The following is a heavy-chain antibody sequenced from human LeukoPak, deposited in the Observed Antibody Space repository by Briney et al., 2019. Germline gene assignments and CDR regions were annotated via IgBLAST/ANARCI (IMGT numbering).Heavy chain of an antibody. CDR2: ISGTGSST. CDR3: AKVITTHYSKNPFVY. D-gene: IGHD4-4*01. J-gene: IGHJ4*02. CDR1: GFSFSSYA. Sequence: GGSLRLSCVGSGFSFSSYAMSWVRQAPGKGPEWVSDISGTGSSTYYADSVKGRFTISRDNSKNTLYLQMNSLRAEDTAVYYCAKVITTHYSKNPFVYWGQGTLVTVSS. V-gene: IGHV3-23*01.